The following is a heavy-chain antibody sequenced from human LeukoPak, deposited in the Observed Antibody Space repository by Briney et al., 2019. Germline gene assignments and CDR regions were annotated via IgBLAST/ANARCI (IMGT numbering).Heavy chain of an antibody. CDR1: GGSISSYY. J-gene: IGHJ6*03. CDR2: IYYSGST. V-gene: IGHV4-59*08. D-gene: IGHD3-3*01. CDR3: ARHGGAIYYYYMDV. Sequence: SETLSLTCTVSGGSISSYYWSWLRQPPGKGLEWLGYIYYSGSTYYNPSLKSRVTISVDTSKNQFSLKLSSVTAADTAVYYCARHGGAIYYYYMDVWGKGTTVTVSS.